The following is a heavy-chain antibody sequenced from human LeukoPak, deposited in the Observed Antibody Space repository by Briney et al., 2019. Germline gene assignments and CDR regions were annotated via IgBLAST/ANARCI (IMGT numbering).Heavy chain of an antibody. J-gene: IGHJ4*02. Sequence: GGSLRLSCAASGFTVSDNYMSWVRQAPGKGLEWVSIIYTGGTTYYADSVRGRFTISRDSSKNTVYLQMNSLRAEDTAVYYCARDSISYGDYVAFDYWGQGTLVTVSS. V-gene: IGHV3-53*01. CDR1: GFTVSDNY. CDR2: IYTGGTT. CDR3: ARDSISYGDYVAFDY. D-gene: IGHD4-17*01.